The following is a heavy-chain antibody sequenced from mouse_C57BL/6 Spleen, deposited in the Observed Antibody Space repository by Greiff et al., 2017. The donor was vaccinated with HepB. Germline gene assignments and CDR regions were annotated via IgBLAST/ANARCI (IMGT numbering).Heavy chain of an antibody. Sequence: QVQLQQSGAELVRPGASVTLSCKASGYTFTDYEMHWVKQTPVHGLEWIGAIDPETGGTAYNQKFKGKAILTADKSSSTAYMELRSLTSEDSAVYYCTRYCYGSSWFAYWGQGTLVTVSA. J-gene: IGHJ3*01. V-gene: IGHV1-15*01. CDR2: IDPETGGT. CDR3: TRYCYGSSWFAY. CDR1: GYTFTDYE. D-gene: IGHD1-1*01.